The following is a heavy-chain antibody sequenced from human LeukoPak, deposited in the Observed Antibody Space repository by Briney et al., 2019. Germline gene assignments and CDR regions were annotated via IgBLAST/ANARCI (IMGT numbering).Heavy chain of an antibody. D-gene: IGHD3-10*01. V-gene: IGHV3-48*04. J-gene: IGHJ4*02. Sequence: GGSLRLSCAASGFTFSSYSMNWVRQAPGKGLEWVSYISSSSSTIYYADSVKGRFTISRDNAKNSLYLQMNSLRAEDTAVYYCARDSYGSGSYYRIDYWGQGTLVTVSS. CDR1: GFTFSSYS. CDR3: ARDSYGSGSYYRIDY. CDR2: ISSSSSTI.